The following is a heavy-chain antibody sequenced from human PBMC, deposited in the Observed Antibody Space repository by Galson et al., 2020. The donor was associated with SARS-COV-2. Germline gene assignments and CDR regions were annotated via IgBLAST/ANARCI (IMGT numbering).Heavy chain of an antibody. Sequence: GESLKISCAASGFPFSTYAMHWVRQAPGKGLEGVAAISYDGSYKHDVDSLKGRFTISRDNSKNTLYLQMNSLRPEDTAVYYCASSPSIAGSGTRFSFQHWGQGTLVTVSS. CDR2: ISYDGSYK. V-gene: IGHV3-30*01. CDR1: GFPFSTYA. D-gene: IGHD6-6*01. J-gene: IGHJ1*01. CDR3: ASSPSIAGSGTRFSFQH.